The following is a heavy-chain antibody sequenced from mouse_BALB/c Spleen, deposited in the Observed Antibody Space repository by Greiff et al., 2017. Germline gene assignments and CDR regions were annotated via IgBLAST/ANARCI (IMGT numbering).Heavy chain of an antibody. Sequence: EVKVEESGGGLVKPGGSLKLSCAASGFAFSSYDMSWVRQTPEKRLEWVAYISSGGGSTYYPDTVKGRFTISRDNAKNTLYLQMSSLKSEDTAMYYCARDWEYYFDYWGQGTTLTVSS. V-gene: IGHV5-12-1*01. CDR1: GFAFSSYD. CDR3: ARDWEYYFDY. D-gene: IGHD4-1*01. J-gene: IGHJ2*01. CDR2: ISSGGGST.